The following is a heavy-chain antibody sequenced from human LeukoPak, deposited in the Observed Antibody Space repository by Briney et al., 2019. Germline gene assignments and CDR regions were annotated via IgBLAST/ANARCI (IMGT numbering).Heavy chain of an antibody. CDR3: AKDLDRTDYSSIFDY. CDR2: ISWNSGSI. D-gene: IGHD6-13*01. V-gene: IGHV3-9*01. CDR1: GFTFDDYA. Sequence: PGGSLRLSCAASGFTFDDYAMHWVRQAPGKGLEWVSGISWNSGSIGYADSVKGRFTISRDNAKNSLYLQMNSLRAEDTALYYCAKDLDRTDYSSIFDYWGQGTLVTVSS. J-gene: IGHJ4*02.